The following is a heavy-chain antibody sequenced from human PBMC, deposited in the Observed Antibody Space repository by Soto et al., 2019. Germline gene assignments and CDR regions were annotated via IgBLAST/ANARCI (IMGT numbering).Heavy chain of an antibody. J-gene: IGHJ5*02. V-gene: IGHV4-39*01. D-gene: IGHD2-15*01. CDR3: ARHKSGSDWLDP. Sequence: SETLSLTCTVSGGSISDISYCWGWIRQPPGKGLQWIGCMFYSGATYYNPSLKNRVTLSVDTSNNEFSLKLVSVTAPDTAVYYCARHKSGSDWLDPWGQGTLVTVPQ. CDR1: GGSISDISYC. CDR2: MFYSGAT.